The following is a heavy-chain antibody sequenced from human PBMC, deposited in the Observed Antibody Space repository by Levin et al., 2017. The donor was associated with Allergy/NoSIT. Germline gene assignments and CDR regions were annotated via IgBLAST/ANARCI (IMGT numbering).Heavy chain of an antibody. V-gene: IGHV4-34*01. Sequence: SETLSLTCAVYGGSFSGYQWSWIRHSPGKGLEWIGEVNHSGEPKYSPSLRRRVTISLDTSTNHLSLTLTSVTDADTAVYYCAREGNDYDSSGHFSVAAYWGQGTLVTVSS. D-gene: IGHD3-22*01. CDR3: AREGNDYDSSGHFSVAAY. CDR1: GGSFSGYQ. CDR2: VNHSGEP. J-gene: IGHJ4*02.